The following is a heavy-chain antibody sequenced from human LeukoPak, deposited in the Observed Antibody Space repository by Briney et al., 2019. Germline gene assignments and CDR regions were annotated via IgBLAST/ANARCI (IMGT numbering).Heavy chain of an antibody. Sequence: ASVKVSCKASGYTFSSYGFSWVRQAPGQGLEWMGWINPNSGGTNYAQKFQGRVTMTRDTSISTAYMELSRLRSDDTAVYYCASSSNSGSYSYSDYWGQGTLVTVSS. V-gene: IGHV1-2*02. J-gene: IGHJ4*02. CDR2: INPNSGGT. D-gene: IGHD1-26*01. CDR1: GYTFSSYG. CDR3: ASSSNSGSYSYSDY.